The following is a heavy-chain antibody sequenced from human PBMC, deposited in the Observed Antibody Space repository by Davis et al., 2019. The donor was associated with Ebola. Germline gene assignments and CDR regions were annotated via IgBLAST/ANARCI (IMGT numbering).Heavy chain of an antibody. CDR1: GGSFSGYY. V-gene: IGHV4-34*01. D-gene: IGHD1-26*01. CDR2: INHSGST. CDR3: ARGEHHTAY. J-gene: IGHJ4*02. Sequence: PSETLSLTCAVYGGSFSGYYWSWIRQPPGKGLEWIGEINHSGSTNYNPSLKSRVTISVDTSKNQFSLKLSSVTAADTAVYYCARGEHHTAYWGQGTLVTVSS.